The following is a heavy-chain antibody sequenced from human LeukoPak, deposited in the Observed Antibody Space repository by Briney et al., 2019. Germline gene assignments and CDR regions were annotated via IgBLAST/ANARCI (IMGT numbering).Heavy chain of an antibody. CDR3: ARWVGDSSGWALDH. Sequence: GGSLRLSCEVSGFTFSSNAMHWVRQAPGKGLEWVAVISYDGSNKNFADSVKGRFTVSRDNAKDSVYLQMNSLSAEDTAVYYCARWVGDSSGWALDHWGQGTLVTVSS. D-gene: IGHD3-22*01. V-gene: IGHV3-30*04. CDR1: GFTFSSNA. CDR2: ISYDGSNK. J-gene: IGHJ5*02.